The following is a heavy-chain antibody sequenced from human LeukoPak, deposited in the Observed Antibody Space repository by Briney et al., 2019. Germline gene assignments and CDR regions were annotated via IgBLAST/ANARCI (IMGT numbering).Heavy chain of an antibody. CDR1: GFTFRRHW. D-gene: IGHD7-27*01. CDR3: ARDYTGGWNDY. V-gene: IGHV3-7*01. J-gene: IGHJ4*02. Sequence: GGSLRLSCAATGFTFRRHWMSWVRQAIGEGLECVAKIKEDGSEKHYVDSVKGRFTISRDNAKNSLYLQMDNLRAEDTAVYYCARDYTGGWNDYWGQGTLVTVSS. CDR2: IKEDGSEK.